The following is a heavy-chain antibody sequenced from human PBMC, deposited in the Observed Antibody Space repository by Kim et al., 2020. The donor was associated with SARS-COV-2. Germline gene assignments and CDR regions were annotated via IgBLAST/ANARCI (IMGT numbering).Heavy chain of an antibody. CDR1: GGSFSGYY. CDR2: INHSGST. J-gene: IGHJ4*02. Sequence: SETLSLTCAVYGGSFSGYYWSWIRQPPGKGLEWIGEINHSGSTNYNPSLKSRVTISVDTSKNQFSLKLSSVTAADTAVYYCARGYCSGGSCYFLDYWGQGTLVTVSS. V-gene: IGHV4-34*01. CDR3: ARGYCSGGSCYFLDY. D-gene: IGHD2-15*01.